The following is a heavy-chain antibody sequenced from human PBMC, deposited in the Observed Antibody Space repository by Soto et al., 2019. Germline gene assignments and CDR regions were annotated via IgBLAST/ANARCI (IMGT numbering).Heavy chain of an antibody. CDR2: ISGSGGST. CDR1: GFTFSSYA. Sequence: EVQLLESGGGLVQPGGSLRLSCAASGFTFSSYAMSWVRQAPGKGLEWVSAISGSGGSTYYADSVKGRFTISRDNAKNTLYLQMNSLRAEDTAVYYCASAAREYYYYGMDGWGQGTTVTVSS. CDR3: ASAAREYYYYGMDG. V-gene: IGHV3-23*01. J-gene: IGHJ6*02.